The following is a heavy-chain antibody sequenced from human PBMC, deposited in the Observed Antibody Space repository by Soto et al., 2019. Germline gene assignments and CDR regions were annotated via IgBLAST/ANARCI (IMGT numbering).Heavy chain of an antibody. D-gene: IGHD3-16*01. CDR2: INGYNGNT. CDR3: ARMGDVPYYYYGMDV. V-gene: IGHV1-18*01. J-gene: IGHJ6*02. Sequence: QVQLVQSGAEVKKPGASVKVSCKASGYTFSRSGISWVRQAPGQGLEWMGWINGYNGNTNYTQKXQXXXTLXTDTPTSTAYMELRSLRSDDTAVYYCARMGDVPYYYYGMDVWGQGTTVIVSS. CDR1: GYTFSRSG.